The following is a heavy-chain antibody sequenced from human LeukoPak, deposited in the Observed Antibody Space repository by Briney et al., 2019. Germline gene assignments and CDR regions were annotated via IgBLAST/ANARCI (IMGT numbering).Heavy chain of an antibody. V-gene: IGHV4-34*01. CDR1: GGSFSGYY. D-gene: IGHD3-10*01. CDR2: INHSGST. Sequence: SETLSLTCAVYGGSFSGYYWSWIRQPPGKGLEWIGEINHSGSTNYNPSLKSRVTISVDTSKNQFSLKLSSVTAADTAVYYCARVETGSYNYYYYYMDVWGKGTTVTISS. J-gene: IGHJ6*03. CDR3: ARVETGSYNYYYYYMDV.